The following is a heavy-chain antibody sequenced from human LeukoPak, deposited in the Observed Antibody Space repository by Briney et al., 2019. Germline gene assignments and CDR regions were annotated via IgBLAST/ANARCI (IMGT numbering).Heavy chain of an antibody. CDR3: ARDLGTYGSSSIFFDY. Sequence: ASVNVSCTASGYTFTDYGISWVRQAPGQGLEWMGWISAYNGDTRYAQKLQGRFTMTTDTSTSTAYMELRSLRSDDTAVHYCARDLGTYGSSSIFFDYWGQGTLVTVSS. J-gene: IGHJ4*02. CDR2: ISAYNGDT. V-gene: IGHV1-18*01. D-gene: IGHD6-6*01. CDR1: GYTFTDYG.